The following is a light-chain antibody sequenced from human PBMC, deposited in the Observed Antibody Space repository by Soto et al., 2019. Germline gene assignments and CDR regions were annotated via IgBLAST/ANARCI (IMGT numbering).Light chain of an antibody. J-gene: IGKJ4*01. V-gene: IGKV1-12*01. CDR2: GAY. Sequence: DIQMTQSPSSVPASVGDRVTITCRASQGISNWLAWYPQQPGIAPKLLIYGAYTLQTGVPSRFSGGGSGTHFTLIISSLQPEDFATYYCQQTNTFFPLTFGGGTRVEIK. CDR3: QQTNTFFPLT. CDR1: QGISNW.